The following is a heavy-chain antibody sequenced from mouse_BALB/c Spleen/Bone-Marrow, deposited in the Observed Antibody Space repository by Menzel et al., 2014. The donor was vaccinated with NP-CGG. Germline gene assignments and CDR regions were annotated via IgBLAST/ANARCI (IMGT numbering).Heavy chain of an antibody. CDR2: INPDSSTI. CDR3: ARLYYDYDDVFYWYFDV. D-gene: IGHD2-4*01. V-gene: IGHV4-1*02. J-gene: IGHJ1*01. Sequence: EVKLVESGGGLVQPGGSLKLSCAASGFDFSRYWMSWVRQAPGKGLEWIGEINPDSSTINYTPSLKDKFIISRDNAKNTLYLRMSKVRSEDTALYYCARLYYDYDDVFYWYFDVWGAGTTVTVSS. CDR1: GFDFSRYW.